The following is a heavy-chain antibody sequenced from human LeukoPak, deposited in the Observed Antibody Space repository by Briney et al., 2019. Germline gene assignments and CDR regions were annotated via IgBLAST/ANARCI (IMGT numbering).Heavy chain of an antibody. D-gene: IGHD3-10*01. V-gene: IGHV4-34*01. CDR3: AGPMGYYYYHYIDV. CDR2: IDYSGNT. J-gene: IGHJ6*03. CDR1: GGSLSGLY. Sequence: SETLSLTCAVYGGSLSGLYWNWIRQTPGKGLEWIGEIDYSGNTNYSPSLKSRVTISIDTSKNQFSLKVRSVTAADTAVYYCAGPMGYYYYHYIDVWGKGTTVTVFS.